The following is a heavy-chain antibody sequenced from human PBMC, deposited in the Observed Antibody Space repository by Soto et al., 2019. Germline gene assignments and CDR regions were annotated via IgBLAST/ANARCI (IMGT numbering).Heavy chain of an antibody. Sequence: GGSLRLSCAASGFTFSSYGMHWVRQAPGKGLEWVAVISYDGSNKYYADSVKGRFTISRDNSKNTLYLQMNSLRAEDTAVYYCAKDLVWFGAHYYGMDVWGQGTTVTVSS. D-gene: IGHD3-10*01. V-gene: IGHV3-30*18. CDR2: ISYDGSNK. CDR3: AKDLVWFGAHYYGMDV. CDR1: GFTFSSYG. J-gene: IGHJ6*02.